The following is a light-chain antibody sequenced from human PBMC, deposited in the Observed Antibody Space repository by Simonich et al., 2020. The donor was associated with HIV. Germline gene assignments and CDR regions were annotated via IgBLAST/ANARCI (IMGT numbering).Light chain of an antibody. J-gene: IGLJ2*01. CDR3: NSYAGSNNVV. CDR2: EVS. CDR1: SSDVGYYNY. V-gene: IGLV2-8*01. Sequence: QSALTQPPSASGSPGQSVTISCTGTSSDVGYYNYVSWYQQHPGKAPKLMIYEVSKRPSGVPDRFSGSKSGNTASLTVSGLQAEDEADYYCNSYAGSNNVVFGGGTKLTVL.